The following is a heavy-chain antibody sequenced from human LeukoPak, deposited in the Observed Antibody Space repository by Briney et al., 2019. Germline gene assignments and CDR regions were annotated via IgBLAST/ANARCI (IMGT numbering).Heavy chain of an antibody. D-gene: IGHD2-2*02. J-gene: IGHJ4*02. V-gene: IGHV3-30-3*01. CDR3: ASPRLKYCSSTSCYTGPLDY. Sequence: GGSLRLSCAASGFTFSSYAMNWVRQAPGKGLEWVAVISYDGSNKYYADSVKGRFTISRDNSKNTLYLQMNSLRAEDTAVYYCASPRLKYCSSTSCYTGPLDYWGQGTLVTVSS. CDR1: GFTFSSYA. CDR2: ISYDGSNK.